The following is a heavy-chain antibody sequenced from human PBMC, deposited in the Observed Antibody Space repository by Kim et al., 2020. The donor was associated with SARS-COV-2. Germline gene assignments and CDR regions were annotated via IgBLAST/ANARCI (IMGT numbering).Heavy chain of an antibody. CDR2: ISSSGSTI. D-gene: IGHD6-13*01. CDR3: ARGIAAAGKYYYYYGMDV. Sequence: GGSLRLSCAASGFTFSSYEMNWVRQAPGKGLEWVSYISSSGSTIYYADSVKGRFTISRDNAKNSLYLQMNSLRAEDTAVYYCARGIAAAGKYYYYYGMDVWGQGTTVTVSS. J-gene: IGHJ6*02. V-gene: IGHV3-48*03. CDR1: GFTFSSYE.